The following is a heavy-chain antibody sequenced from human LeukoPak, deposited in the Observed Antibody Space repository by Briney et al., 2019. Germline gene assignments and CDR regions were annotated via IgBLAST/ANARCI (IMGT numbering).Heavy chain of an antibody. CDR2: ISYDGSNK. V-gene: IGHV3-30-3*01. Sequence: GGSLRLSCAASGFTFSSYAMHWVRQAPGKGLEWVAVISYDGSNKYYADSVKGRFTISRDNSKNTLYLQMNSLRAEDTAVYYCARDSIVRRGPVGYFQHWGQGTLVTVSS. J-gene: IGHJ1*01. CDR1: GFTFSSYA. D-gene: IGHD1-26*01. CDR3: ARDSIVRRGPVGYFQH.